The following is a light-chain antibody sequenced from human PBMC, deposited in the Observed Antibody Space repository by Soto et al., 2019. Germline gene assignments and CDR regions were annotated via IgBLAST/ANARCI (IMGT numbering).Light chain of an antibody. CDR3: QQYSSSPRT. J-gene: IGKJ5*01. CDR2: GAS. V-gene: IGKV3-20*01. CDR1: QSVSSSY. Sequence: PGEIATLSCRASQSVSSSYLAWYQQNPGQAPRLLIYGASTRATGTPARFSGSGSGTEFTLTISSLQSEDFAVYYCQQYSSSPRTFGQGTRLEIK.